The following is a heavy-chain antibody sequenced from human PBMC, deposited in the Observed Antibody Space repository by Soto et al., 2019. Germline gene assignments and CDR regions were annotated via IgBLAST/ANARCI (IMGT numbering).Heavy chain of an antibody. CDR2: INPSGGST. J-gene: IGHJ5*02. D-gene: IGHD6-13*01. CDR1: GYTFTSYG. Sequence: ASVKVSCKASGYTFTSYGISWVRQAPGQGLEWMGIINPSGGSTSYAQKFQGRVTMTRDTSTSTVYMELSSLRSEDTAVYYCARGVRSSSVAGWFDPWGQGTLVTVSS. V-gene: IGHV1-46*01. CDR3: ARGVRSSSVAGWFDP.